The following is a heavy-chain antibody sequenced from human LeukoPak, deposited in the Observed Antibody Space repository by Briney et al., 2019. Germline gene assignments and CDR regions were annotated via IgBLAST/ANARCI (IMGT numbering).Heavy chain of an antibody. CDR2: VSSIGGST. V-gene: IGHV3-64D*09. D-gene: IGHD2-8*01. Sequence: GGSLRLSCSASGFTFSSYVMFWVRQAPGKGLEYVSAVSSIGGSTYYADSVKGRFTISRDNSKNTLYLQMISLRPEDTAVYYLVKEGNGAFDIWGQGTMVTVSS. CDR3: VKEGNGAFDI. J-gene: IGHJ3*02. CDR1: GFTFSSYV.